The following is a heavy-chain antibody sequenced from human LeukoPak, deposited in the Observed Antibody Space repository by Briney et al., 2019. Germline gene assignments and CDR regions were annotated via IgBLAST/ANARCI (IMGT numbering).Heavy chain of an antibody. V-gene: IGHV4-34*01. J-gene: IGHJ6*03. CDR2: INHSGST. D-gene: IGHD6-19*01. CDR1: GGSFSGYY. CDR3: ARGGGGPNPYSSGWYIPYYYYYYMDV. Sequence: SETLSLTCAVYGGSFSGYYWSWIRQPPGKGLEWIGEINHSGSTNYNPSLKSRVTISVDTSKDQFSLKLSSVTAADTAVYYCARGGGGPNPYSSGWYIPYYYYYYMDVWGKGTTVTVSS.